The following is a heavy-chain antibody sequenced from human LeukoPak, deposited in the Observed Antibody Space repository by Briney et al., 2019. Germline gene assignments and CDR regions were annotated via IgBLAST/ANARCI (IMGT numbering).Heavy chain of an antibody. CDR2: ISYDGSNK. Sequence: QPGRSLRLSCAASGFTFSSYAMHWVRQAPGKGLEWVAVISYDGSNKYYADSVKGRFTISRDNSKNTLYLQMNSLRAEDTAVYYCAREWDSSGWYGHDAFDIWGQGTMVTVSS. J-gene: IGHJ3*02. D-gene: IGHD6-19*01. V-gene: IGHV3-30-3*01. CDR1: GFTFSSYA. CDR3: AREWDSSGWYGHDAFDI.